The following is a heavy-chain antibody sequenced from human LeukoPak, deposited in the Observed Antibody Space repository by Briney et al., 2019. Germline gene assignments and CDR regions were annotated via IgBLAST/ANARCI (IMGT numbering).Heavy chain of an antibody. CDR3: ARGTGYYDSSGYRVGIAFDI. D-gene: IGHD3-22*01. Sequence: MPSETLSLTCTVSGGSISVYYWSWIRQPPGKGLEWMGYIYYSGSTNYNPSLKSRVTISVDTSKNQFSLKLSSVTAADTAVYYCARGTGYYDSSGYRVGIAFDIWGQGTMVTVSS. J-gene: IGHJ3*02. V-gene: IGHV4-59*01. CDR1: GGSISVYY. CDR2: IYYSGST.